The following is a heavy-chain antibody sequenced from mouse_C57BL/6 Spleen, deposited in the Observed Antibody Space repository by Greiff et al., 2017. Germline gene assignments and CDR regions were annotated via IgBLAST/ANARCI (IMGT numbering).Heavy chain of an antibody. CDR2: IDPSDSYT. J-gene: IGHJ2*01. CDR3: ARGTVVATNYFDY. Sequence: QVHVKQPGAELVKPGASVKLSCKASGYTFTSYWMQWVKQRPGQGLEWIGEIDPSDSYTNYNQKFKGKATLTVDTSSSTAYMQLSSLTSEDSAVYYCARGTVVATNYFDYWGQGTTLTVSA. CDR1: GYTFTSYW. D-gene: IGHD1-1*01. V-gene: IGHV1-50*01.